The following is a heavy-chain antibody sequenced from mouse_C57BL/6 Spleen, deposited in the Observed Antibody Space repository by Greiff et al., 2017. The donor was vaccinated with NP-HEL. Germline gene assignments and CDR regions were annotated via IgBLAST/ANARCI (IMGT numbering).Heavy chain of an antibody. CDR1: GFTFSDYY. V-gene: IGHV5-16*01. J-gene: IGHJ4*01. CDR2: INYDGSST. Sequence: EVQLVESEGGLVQPGSSMKLSCTASGFTFSDYYMAWVRQVPEKGLEWVANINYDGSSTYYLDSLKSRFIISRDNAKNILYLQMSSLKSEDTATYYCARGLRYAMDYWGQGTSVTVSS. D-gene: IGHD3-3*01. CDR3: ARGLRYAMDY.